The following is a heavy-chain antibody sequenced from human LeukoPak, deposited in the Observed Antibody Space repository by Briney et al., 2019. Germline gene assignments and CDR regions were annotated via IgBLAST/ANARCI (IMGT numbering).Heavy chain of an antibody. CDR2: ISSSGSTI. Sequence: TGGSLRLSCAASGFTFSDYYMSWIRQAPGKGLEWVSYISSSGSTIYYADSVKGRFTVSRDNAKNSLYLQMNSLRAEDTAVYYCARDGGSQLDYYYYYMDVWGKGTTVTVSS. CDR1: GFTFSDYY. D-gene: IGHD3-16*01. J-gene: IGHJ6*03. V-gene: IGHV3-11*04. CDR3: ARDGGSQLDYYYYYMDV.